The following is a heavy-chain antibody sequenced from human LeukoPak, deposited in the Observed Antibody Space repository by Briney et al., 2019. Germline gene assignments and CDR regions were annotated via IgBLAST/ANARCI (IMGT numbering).Heavy chain of an antibody. V-gene: IGHV4-59*01. CDR1: DDSINTYY. CDR2: IYHSGST. J-gene: IGHJ6*03. CDR3: ARVRWLHAYYSYYYMDV. Sequence: SETLSLTCTVSDDSINTYYWSWIRQPPGKGLEWIGYIYHSGSTDYNPSLRSRVTISVDTSKSQLSLKLNSVTAADTAVYFCARVRWLHAYYSYYYMDVWGRGTTVTVSS. D-gene: IGHD3-22*01.